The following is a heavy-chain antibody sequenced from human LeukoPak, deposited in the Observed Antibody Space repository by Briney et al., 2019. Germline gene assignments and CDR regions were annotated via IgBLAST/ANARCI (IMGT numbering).Heavy chain of an antibody. J-gene: IGHJ4*02. CDR3: ARDSGIYGSGSYCFDY. D-gene: IGHD3-10*01. Sequence: GGSLRLSCAASGFTFSSYAMHWVRQAPGKGLEWVTVISYDGSNKYYADSMKGRFTISRDNSKNTLYLQMNSLRAEDTAVYYCARDSGIYGSGSYCFDYWGQGTLVTVSS. CDR1: GFTFSSYA. CDR2: ISYDGSNK. V-gene: IGHV3-30*04.